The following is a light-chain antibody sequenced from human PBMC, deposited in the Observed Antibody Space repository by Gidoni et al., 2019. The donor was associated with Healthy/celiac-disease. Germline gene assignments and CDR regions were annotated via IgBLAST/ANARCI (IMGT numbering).Light chain of an antibody. CDR3: MQALQTPLA. CDR2: LGA. J-gene: IGKJ1*01. V-gene: IGKV2-28*01. Sequence: DIVMTQSPLSLPVTPGEPASISCRSSQSLLHSNGYNYLDWYLQKPGQSPRLLIYLGANRAYRGAERFSGSGSGTDFTLKISRVEAEDVGVYYCMQALQTPLAFGRGTKVEIK. CDR1: QSLLHSNGYNY.